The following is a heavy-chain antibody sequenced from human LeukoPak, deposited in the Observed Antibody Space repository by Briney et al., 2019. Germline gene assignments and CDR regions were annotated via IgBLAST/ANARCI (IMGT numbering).Heavy chain of an antibody. V-gene: IGHV4-59*01. D-gene: IGHD6-19*01. CDR2: IYYSGST. CDR3: ARVRYSSGWYDGLDY. Sequence: SETLSLTCTVSGGSISSYYWSWIRQPPGKGLEWIGYIYYSGSTNYNPSLKSRVTISVDTSKNQSSLKLSSVTAADTAVHYCARVRYSSGWYDGLDYWGQGTLVTVSS. CDR1: GGSISSYY. J-gene: IGHJ4*02.